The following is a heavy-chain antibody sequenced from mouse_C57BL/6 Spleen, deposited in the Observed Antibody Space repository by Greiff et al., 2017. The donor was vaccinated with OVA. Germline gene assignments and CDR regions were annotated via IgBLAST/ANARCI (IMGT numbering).Heavy chain of an antibody. Sequence: VQLQQSGAELVRPGASVKLSCKASGYTFTDYYINWVKQRPGQGLEWIARIYPGSGNTYYNEKFKGKATLTAEKSSSTAYMQLSSLTSEDSAVYFWARGGHYGKEGYWYFDVWGTGTTVTVSS. CDR1: GYTFTDYY. D-gene: IGHD2-1*01. J-gene: IGHJ1*03. CDR3: ARGGHYGKEGYWYFDV. CDR2: IYPGSGNT. V-gene: IGHV1-76*01.